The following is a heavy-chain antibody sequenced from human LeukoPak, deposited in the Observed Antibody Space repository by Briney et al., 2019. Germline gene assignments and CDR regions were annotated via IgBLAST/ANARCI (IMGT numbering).Heavy chain of an antibody. D-gene: IGHD3-9*01. J-gene: IGHJ4*02. Sequence: GGSLRLSCAASGFTFSNYAMSWVRQAPGKGLEWVSAITGSGGNTYYADSVKGRFTISRDNSKNTVFLQMDSLRAEDTAVYYCAKWGDYDVLTGYYVSDYWGQGTLVTVSS. CDR3: AKWGDYDVLTGYYVSDY. CDR2: ITGSGGNT. V-gene: IGHV3-23*01. CDR1: GFTFSNYA.